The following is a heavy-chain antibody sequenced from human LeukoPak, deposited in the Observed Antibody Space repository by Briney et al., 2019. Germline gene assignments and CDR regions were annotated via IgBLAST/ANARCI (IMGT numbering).Heavy chain of an antibody. V-gene: IGHV1-8*01. CDR2: MNPNSGNT. Sequence: GASVTVSFKSSASTFTSYDINWVRQAPGQGLEWMGWMNPNSGNTGYAQRFQGRVTMTRSTSISTAYMELSSLTSDDTAVYYCARSFVGTRKRNDYWGQGTLVTVSS. CDR3: ARSFVGTRKRNDY. CDR1: ASTFTSYD. D-gene: IGHD2-21*01. J-gene: IGHJ4*02.